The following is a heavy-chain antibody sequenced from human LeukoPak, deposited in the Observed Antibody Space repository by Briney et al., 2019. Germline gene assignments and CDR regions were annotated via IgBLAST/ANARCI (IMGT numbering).Heavy chain of an antibody. J-gene: IGHJ6*03. Sequence: SETLSLTCTVSGGSISSYYWSWIRQPAGKGLEWIGRIYTSGSTNYNPSLKSRVTMSVDTSKNQFSLKLSSVTAAHTAVYSCARARVVVVPAPVHYYYYYMDVWGKGTTVTVSS. CDR2: IYTSGST. D-gene: IGHD2-2*01. CDR3: ARARVVVVPAPVHYYYYYMDV. V-gene: IGHV4-4*07. CDR1: GGSISSYY.